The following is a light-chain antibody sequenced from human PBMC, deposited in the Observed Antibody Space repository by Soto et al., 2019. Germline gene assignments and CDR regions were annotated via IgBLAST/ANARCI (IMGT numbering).Light chain of an antibody. CDR2: DAS. CDR1: QGISSA. CDR3: QQFQSYALT. J-gene: IGKJ4*01. Sequence: AIQLTQSPSSLSASVGDRVTITCRASQGISSALAWYQHKPWRAPRLLIYDASILQSGVSSRFSGSGSGTDFTLTISSLQPEDFATYYCQQFQSYALTFGGGTKLEIK. V-gene: IGKV1-13*02.